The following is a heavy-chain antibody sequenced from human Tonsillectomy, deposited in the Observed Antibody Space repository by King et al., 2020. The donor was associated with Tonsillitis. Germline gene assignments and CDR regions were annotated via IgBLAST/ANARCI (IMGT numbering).Heavy chain of an antibody. CDR3: ARVVRGFIF. CDR1: GGSISSGGSY. V-gene: IGHV4-31*03. D-gene: IGHD3-10*01. J-gene: IGHJ4*02. Sequence: QLQESGPGLVKPSQTLSLTCTVSGGSISSGGSYWSWIRQHPGKGLEWIGCIYNSVTTYYNSSLKSRVTKLVDTSKNQFSLNLSSLTAADTAVYYCARVVRGFIFWGQGTLVSVSS. CDR2: IYNSVTT.